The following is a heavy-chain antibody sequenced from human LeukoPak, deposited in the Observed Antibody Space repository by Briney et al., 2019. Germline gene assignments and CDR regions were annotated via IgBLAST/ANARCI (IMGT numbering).Heavy chain of an antibody. CDR3: ARLSDLAVAGSKYFDY. CDR2: VNHSGST. CDR1: GGSFSGYY. V-gene: IGHV4-34*01. Sequence: SETLSLTCAVYGGSFSGYYWSWIRQPPGKGLEWIGEVNHSGSTNYNPSLKSRVTISVDTSKNQFSLKLSSVTAADTAVYYCARLSDLAVAGSKYFDYWGQGTLVTVSS. D-gene: IGHD6-19*01. J-gene: IGHJ4*02.